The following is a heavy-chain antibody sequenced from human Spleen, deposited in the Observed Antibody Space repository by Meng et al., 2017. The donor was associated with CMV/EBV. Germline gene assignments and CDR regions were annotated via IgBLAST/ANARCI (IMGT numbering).Heavy chain of an antibody. CDR2: IKSDGNST. V-gene: IGHV3-74*01. CDR1: GFSFSTYW. Sequence: GESLKISCAATGFSFSTYWMHWVRQVPGKGLVWVSRIKSDGNSTDYADSVKGRFTISRDNVKNSLHLQMISLRTEYTAVYYCARVYDSCGYYQKEGAFDIWGQGTTVTVSS. J-gene: IGHJ3*02. CDR3: ARVYDSCGYYQKEGAFDI. D-gene: IGHD3-22*01.